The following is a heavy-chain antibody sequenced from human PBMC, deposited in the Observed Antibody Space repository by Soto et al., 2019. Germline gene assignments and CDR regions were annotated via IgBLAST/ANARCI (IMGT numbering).Heavy chain of an antibody. Sequence: PGGSLRLSCAASGFPFDDHAMHWVRQAPGKGLEWVSAITGRGDTTYYADSVKGRFTVSRDNSKNTLFLQMMSLRAEDTAVYYCAKDLYVQPPSGWFDPWGQGTVVTVSS. CDR3: AKDLYVQPPSGWFDP. D-gene: IGHD1-26*01. J-gene: IGHJ5*02. V-gene: IGHV3-23*01. CDR1: GFPFDDHA. CDR2: ITGRGDTT.